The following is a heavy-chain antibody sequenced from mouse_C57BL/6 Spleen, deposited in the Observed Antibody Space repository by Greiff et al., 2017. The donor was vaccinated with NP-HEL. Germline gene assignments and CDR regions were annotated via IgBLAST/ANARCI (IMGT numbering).Heavy chain of an antibody. J-gene: IGHJ2*01. CDR3: AGDDLPYFDY. CDR1: GYTFTSYW. Sequence: QVQLQQPGAELVKPGASVKMSCKASGYTFTSYWITWVKQRPGQGLEWIGDIYPGSGSTNYNEKFKSKATLTVDTSSRTAYMQLSSLSSEDSAVYCCAGDDLPYFDYWGQGTTLTVSS. V-gene: IGHV1-55*01. D-gene: IGHD3-3*01. CDR2: IYPGSGST.